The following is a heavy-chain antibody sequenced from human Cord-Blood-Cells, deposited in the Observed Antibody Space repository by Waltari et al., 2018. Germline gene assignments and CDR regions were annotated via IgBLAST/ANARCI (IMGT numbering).Heavy chain of an antibody. CDR1: GYTFTGYY. D-gene: IGHD6-6*01. J-gene: IGHJ4*02. V-gene: IGHV1-2*02. CDR3: ARPPQAARRWDFDY. CDR2: INPNSGGT. Sequence: QVQLVQSGAEVKKPGASVKVSCKASGYTFTGYYMHCVRQAPGQGLEWMGWINPNSGGTNYAQKFQGRVTMTRDTSISTAYMELSRLRSDDTAVYYRARPPQAARRWDFDYWGQGTLVTVSS.